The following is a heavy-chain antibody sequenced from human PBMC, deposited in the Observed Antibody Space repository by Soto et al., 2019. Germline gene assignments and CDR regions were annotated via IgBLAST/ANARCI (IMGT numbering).Heavy chain of an antibody. Sequence: LRLSCEASGFIFSDHAMSWVRQAPGKGLEWVSAISGNGIATYYADSVKGRFTISRDNSKNTLYLQMNSLRAEDTAVYYCARDSRGSSWLEPHYYYYGMDVWGQGTTVTVSS. D-gene: IGHD6-13*01. CDR1: GFIFSDHA. J-gene: IGHJ6*02. V-gene: IGHV3-23*01. CDR3: ARDSRGSSWLEPHYYYYGMDV. CDR2: ISGNGIAT.